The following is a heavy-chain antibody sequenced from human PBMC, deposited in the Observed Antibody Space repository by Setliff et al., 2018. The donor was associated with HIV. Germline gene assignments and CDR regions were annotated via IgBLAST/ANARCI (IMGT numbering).Heavy chain of an antibody. Sequence: ASVKVSCKASGYTFNNYALDWVRQAPGQGLESMGWINTNTGEPTYAQGLTGRFVFSKDDSKDTLYLQMTRLKVDDTAIYYCAKDLTVRDSALKGVLDVWGRGTMVTVSS. D-gene: IGHD3-22*01. CDR2: INTNTGEP. J-gene: IGHJ3*01. CDR3: AKDLTVRDSALKGVLDV. CDR1: GYTFNNYA. V-gene: IGHV7-4-1*02.